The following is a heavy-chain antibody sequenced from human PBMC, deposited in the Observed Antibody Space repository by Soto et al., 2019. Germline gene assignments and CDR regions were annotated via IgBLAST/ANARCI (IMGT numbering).Heavy chain of an antibody. D-gene: IGHD2-2*02. CDR3: QRAQNWSYTS. CDR1: GFTFRSHW. CDR2: IGPDGSSP. Sequence: PGGSLRLSCAASGFTFRSHWMHWVRQAPGKGLAWVSHIGPDGSSPRAAVSVQAHFPIPRENARNPLYLQMNSLGEEDTVLFSWQRAQNWSYTSGGPGTLVPGSS. J-gene: IGHJ4*02. V-gene: IGHV3-74*01.